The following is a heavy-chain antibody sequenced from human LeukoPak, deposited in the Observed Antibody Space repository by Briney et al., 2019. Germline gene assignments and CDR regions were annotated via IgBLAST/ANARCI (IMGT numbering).Heavy chain of an antibody. D-gene: IGHD2-15*01. CDR3: ARVRGKGNYGGSHMDV. Sequence: SETLSLTCTVSGGSISSYYWSWIRQPPGKGLEWIGYIYYSGSTNYNPSLKSRYTISVDTSKNQFSLKLSSATAADTAVYYCARVRGKGNYGGSHMDVWGKGTTVTVSS. CDR1: GGSISSYY. CDR2: IYYSGST. V-gene: IGHV4-59*01. J-gene: IGHJ6*03.